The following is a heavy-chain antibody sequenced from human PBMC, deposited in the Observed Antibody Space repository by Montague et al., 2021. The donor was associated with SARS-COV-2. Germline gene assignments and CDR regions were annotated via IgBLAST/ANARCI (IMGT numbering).Heavy chain of an antibody. J-gene: IGHJ4*02. V-gene: IGHV3-23*01. CDR3: AKESWQQLSFDS. Sequence: SLRLSCAASGFTFSSYALTWVRQAPGKGLEWVSFISGSGGSAYYADSVKGRFTISRDNSENTVYLQMTSLRAEDMAMYYCAKESWQQLSFDSWGQGTLVTVSS. CDR1: GFTFSSYA. CDR2: ISGSGGSA. D-gene: IGHD6-13*01.